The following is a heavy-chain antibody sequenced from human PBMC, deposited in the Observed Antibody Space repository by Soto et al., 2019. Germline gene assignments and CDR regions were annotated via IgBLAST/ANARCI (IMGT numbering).Heavy chain of an antibody. D-gene: IGHD2-15*01. CDR1: GFTFSSYA. Sequence: EVQLLESGGGLVQPGGSLRLSCAASGFTFSSYAMSWVRQAPGKGLEWVSAISGSGGSTYYADSVKGRFTISRDNSKNTLYLQMNSLRAEDTAVYYCAKCARYCSGGSCYSQFYYMDVRGKGTTVTVSS. CDR3: AKCARYCSGGSCYSQFYYMDV. J-gene: IGHJ6*03. V-gene: IGHV3-23*01. CDR2: ISGSGGST.